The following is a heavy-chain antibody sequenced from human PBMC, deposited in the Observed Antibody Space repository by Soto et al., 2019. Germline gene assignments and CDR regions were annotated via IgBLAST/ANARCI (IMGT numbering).Heavy chain of an antibody. CDR2: ISSSSGTT. Sequence: QSGGSLRLSCAASGFIFSTYSMNWVRQAPGKGLEWVSYISSSSGTTYYADSVKGRFTISRDNAKNSLYLQMNSLKDEDTAVYYCARDCTNGVCPEYWGQGTLVTVSS. CDR1: GFIFSTYS. V-gene: IGHV3-48*02. D-gene: IGHD2-8*01. J-gene: IGHJ4*02. CDR3: ARDCTNGVCPEY.